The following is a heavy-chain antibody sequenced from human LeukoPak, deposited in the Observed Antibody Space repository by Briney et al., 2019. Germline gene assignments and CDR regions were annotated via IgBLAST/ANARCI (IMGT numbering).Heavy chain of an antibody. CDR1: GGSISSYY. Sequence: SETLSLTCTVSGGSISSYYWSWIRQPPGKGLEWIGYIYYSGSTNYNPSLKSRVTISVDTSKNQFSLKLSSVTAADTAVYYCARESIAVAGHPNWFDPWGQGTLVTVSS. J-gene: IGHJ5*02. CDR3: ARESIAVAGHPNWFDP. D-gene: IGHD6-19*01. V-gene: IGHV4-59*01. CDR2: IYYSGST.